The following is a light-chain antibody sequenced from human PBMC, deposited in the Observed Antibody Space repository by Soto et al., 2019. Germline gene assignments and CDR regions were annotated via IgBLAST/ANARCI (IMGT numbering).Light chain of an antibody. CDR2: GAS. Sequence: DTHLTQSHSSVSASVGDRVTITCRAHQDTAGYSAWYQHKPGRTPELLIHGASRLQSGVPVRFSGSASGTDFTLSINSLQPEDVATYCCQQAYSFPITFGQGTRPEIK. CDR3: QQAYSFPIT. J-gene: IGKJ5*01. CDR1: QDTAGY. V-gene: IGKV1D-12*01.